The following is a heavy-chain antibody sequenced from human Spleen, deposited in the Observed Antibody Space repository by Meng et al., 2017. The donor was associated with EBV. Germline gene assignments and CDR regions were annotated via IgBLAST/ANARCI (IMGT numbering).Heavy chain of an antibody. J-gene: IGHJ5*02. V-gene: IGHV1-18*01. CDR1: GYILYKYG. CDR3: ARGIAANWFDP. D-gene: IGHD6-25*01. CDR2: NSAYNGNT. Sequence: IRLGKSGTEVKKPGASVKGPCKGLGYILYKYGISWVRQAPGQGLEWMGWNSAYNGNTNYAQNFQGRVNVTTDRSTTTAYMELSNLRSDDTAVYYCARGIAANWFDPWGQGTLVTVSS.